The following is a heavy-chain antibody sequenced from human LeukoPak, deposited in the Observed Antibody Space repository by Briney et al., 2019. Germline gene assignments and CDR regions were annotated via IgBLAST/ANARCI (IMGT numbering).Heavy chain of an antibody. Sequence: GGSLRLSCAASGFTFSSYSMNWVRQAPGKGLEWVSSISSSSSYIYYADSVKGRFTISRDNAKNSLYLQMNSLRAEDTAVYYCARDGAHCTNGVCYSYGAFDIWGQGTMVTVSS. D-gene: IGHD2-8*01. V-gene: IGHV3-21*01. J-gene: IGHJ3*02. CDR3: ARDGAHCTNGVCYSYGAFDI. CDR2: ISSSSSYI. CDR1: GFTFSSYS.